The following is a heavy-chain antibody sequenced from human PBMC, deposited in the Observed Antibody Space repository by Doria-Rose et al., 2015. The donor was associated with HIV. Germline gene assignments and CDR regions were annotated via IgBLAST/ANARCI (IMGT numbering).Heavy chain of an antibody. CDR2: IYSSGST. J-gene: IGHJ6*03. CDR3: ARFRPSRGIYYSLDV. Sequence: WIGYIYSSGSTHYNPSLKSRVTISIDTSKNQFSLKLSSVTAADTAVYYCARFRPSRGIYYSLDVWGKGTTVTVSS. D-gene: IGHD3-10*01. V-gene: IGHV4-4*09.